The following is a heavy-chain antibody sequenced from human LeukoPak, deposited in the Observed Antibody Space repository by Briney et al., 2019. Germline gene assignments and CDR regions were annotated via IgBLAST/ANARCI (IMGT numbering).Heavy chain of an antibody. CDR3: ATESYGSGGNWFDS. D-gene: IGHD3-10*01. J-gene: IGHJ5*01. CDR2: FDPEDGET. CDR1: GYTLTELS. Sequence: ASVKVSCKVSGYTLTELSMHWVRQAPGKGLEWMGGFDPEDGETIYAQKFQGRVTMTEDTSTDTAYMELSSLRSEDTAVYYCATESYGSGGNWFDSWGQGTLVTVSS. V-gene: IGHV1-24*01.